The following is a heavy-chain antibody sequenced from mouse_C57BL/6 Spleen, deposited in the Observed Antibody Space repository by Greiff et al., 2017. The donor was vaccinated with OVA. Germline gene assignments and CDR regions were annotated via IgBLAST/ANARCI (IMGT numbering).Heavy chain of an antibody. CDR3: ANLYSMDY. CDR2: IHPNSGST. CDR1: GYTFTSYW. J-gene: IGHJ4*01. V-gene: IGHV1-64*01. Sequence: VQLQQPGAELVKPGASVKLSCKASGYTFTSYWMHWVKQRPGQGLEWIGMIHPNSGSTNYNEKFKSKSTLTVDKSSSTAYIQHCSLTSEDSAVYYCANLYSMDYWGQGTSVTVSS.